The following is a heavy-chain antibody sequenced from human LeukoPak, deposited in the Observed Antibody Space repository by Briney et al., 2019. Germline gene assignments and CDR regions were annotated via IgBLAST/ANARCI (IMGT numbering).Heavy chain of an antibody. CDR1: GYTFTSYY. CDR3: ATRTHGRYQLLYRSFSEYFQH. CDR2: INPSGGST. Sequence: GASVKVSCKASGYTFTSYYMHWVRQAPGQGLEWMGIINPSGGSTSYAQKFQGRVTMTRDTSTSTVYMELSSLRSEDTAVYYCATRTHGRYQLLYRSFSEYFQHWGQGTLVTVSS. J-gene: IGHJ1*01. D-gene: IGHD2-2*02. V-gene: IGHV1-46*01.